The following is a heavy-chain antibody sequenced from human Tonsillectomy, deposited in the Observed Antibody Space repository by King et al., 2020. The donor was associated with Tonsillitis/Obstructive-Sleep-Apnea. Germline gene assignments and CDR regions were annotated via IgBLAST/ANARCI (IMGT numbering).Heavy chain of an antibody. J-gene: IGHJ6*03. Sequence: VQLQQWGAGLLKPSETLSLTCAVYGGSFSGYYWSWIRQPPGKGLEWIGEINHSGSTNYNPSLKSRVTISVDTSKNQFSLKVSSVTAADTAVYYCFVSDYGYMDVWGKGTTVTVSS. CDR2: INHSGST. D-gene: IGHD4-17*01. CDR3: FVSDYGYMDV. V-gene: IGHV4-34*01. CDR1: GGSFSGYY.